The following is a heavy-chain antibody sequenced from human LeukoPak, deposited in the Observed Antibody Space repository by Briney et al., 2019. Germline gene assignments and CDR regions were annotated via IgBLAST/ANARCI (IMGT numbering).Heavy chain of an antibody. CDR3: AREGNYYFDY. Sequence: GGSLRLSCAASGFTFSSYWMSWVRQAPGKGLEWVANIKQDGSEKYYVDSVKGRFTISRDNAKNSLYLQMNGLRAEDTAIYFCAREGNYYFDYWGRGTLVTVSS. D-gene: IGHD1-7*01. J-gene: IGHJ4*02. V-gene: IGHV3-7*01. CDR2: IKQDGSEK. CDR1: GFTFSSYW.